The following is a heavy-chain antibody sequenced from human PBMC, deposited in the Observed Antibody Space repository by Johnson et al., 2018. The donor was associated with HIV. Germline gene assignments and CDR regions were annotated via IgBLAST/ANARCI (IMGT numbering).Heavy chain of an antibody. CDR3: ASSAFDI. CDR2: ISYDGSNK. V-gene: IGHV3-30*04. J-gene: IGHJ3*02. CDR1: GFTFSSYA. Sequence: QVQLVESGGGVVQPGRSLRLSCAASGFTFSSYAMHWVRQAPGKGLEWVAVISYDGSNKYYADSVKGRFTISRYNSKNTLYLQMNSLRAEDTAVYYCASSAFDIWGQGTMVTVSS.